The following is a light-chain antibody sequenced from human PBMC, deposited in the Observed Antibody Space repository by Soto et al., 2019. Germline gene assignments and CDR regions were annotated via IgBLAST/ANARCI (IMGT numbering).Light chain of an antibody. CDR2: LAS. CDR3: LQAAQSPLT. V-gene: IGKV2-28*01. J-gene: IGKJ5*01. Sequence: DIVLTQSPLSLPVTPGEPASISCRSSQSLLQSNGNNHVDWYLQRPGQSPQLLLYLASSRASGVPDRFRCSGSCTEFSLEISRVEAEDVGVYYCLQAAQSPLTFGQGTRLEIK. CDR1: QSLLQSNGNNH.